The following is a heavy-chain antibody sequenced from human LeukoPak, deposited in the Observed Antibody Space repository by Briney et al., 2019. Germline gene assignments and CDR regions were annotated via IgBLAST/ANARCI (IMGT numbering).Heavy chain of an antibody. CDR2: ISGSGGST. Sequence: TGGSLRLSCAASGFTFSSYAMSWVRQAPGKGLEWVSAISGSGGSTYYADSVKGRFPSPRDNSKNTLYLQMNSLRAEDTAVYYCAKDAPVNIVVVPAANSWGQGTLVTVSS. CDR3: AKDAPVNIVVVPAANS. V-gene: IGHV3-23*01. D-gene: IGHD2-2*01. J-gene: IGHJ4*02. CDR1: GFTFSSYA.